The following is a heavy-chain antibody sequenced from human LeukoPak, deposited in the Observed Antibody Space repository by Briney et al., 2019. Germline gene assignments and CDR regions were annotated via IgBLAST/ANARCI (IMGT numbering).Heavy chain of an antibody. CDR1: GYTFTGYY. CDR2: INPNSGGT. Sequence: ASVKVSCKASGYTFTGYYMHWVRQAPGQGLEWMGWINPNSGGTNYAQKFQGRVTMTGDASISTAYMELSRLRSGDTAVYYCARGPRGYNYGYYYYYYMDVWGKGTTVTVSS. V-gene: IGHV1-2*02. CDR3: ARGPRGYNYGYYYYYYMDV. D-gene: IGHD5-18*01. J-gene: IGHJ6*03.